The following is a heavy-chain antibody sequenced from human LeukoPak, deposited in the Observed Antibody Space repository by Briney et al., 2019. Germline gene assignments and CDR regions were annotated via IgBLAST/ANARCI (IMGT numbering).Heavy chain of an antibody. CDR2: IYYSGST. D-gene: IGHD4-17*01. J-gene: IGHJ5*02. V-gene: IGHV4-59*01. CDR3: ARGLSDYVDNWFDP. Sequence: SETLSLTCTVSGGSISPYFWSWIRQPPGKGLEWIGYIYYSGSTNYNPSLKSRVTISVDTSKNQFSLKLSSVTAADTAVYYCARGLSDYVDNWFDPWGQGTLVTVSS. CDR1: GGSISPYF.